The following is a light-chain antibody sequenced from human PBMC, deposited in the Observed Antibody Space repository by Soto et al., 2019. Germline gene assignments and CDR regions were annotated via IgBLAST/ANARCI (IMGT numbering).Light chain of an antibody. Sequence: IQMTQSPSTLSASVGDRVIITCRASQSVSSWLAWYQHKPGKAPKLVIYKASRLESGVPSRFSGSGSGTEFTLTISSLQPDDFATYYCQQHRSYPVTFGQWTRLEIK. CDR3: QQHRSYPVT. CDR1: QSVSSW. CDR2: KAS. V-gene: IGKV1-5*03. J-gene: IGKJ5*01.